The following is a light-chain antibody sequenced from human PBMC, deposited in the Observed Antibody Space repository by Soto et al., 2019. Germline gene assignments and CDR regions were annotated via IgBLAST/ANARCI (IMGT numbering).Light chain of an antibody. Sequence: ALTQPASVPGSPGQSITISCTGTSSDVGNYNLVSWYQQHPGKAPKLMIYEGSKRPSGISNRFSGSKSGNTASLTISGLQAEDEADYYCCSYAGSSTFVFGPGTKVTVL. V-gene: IGLV2-23*01. CDR3: CSYAGSSTFV. CDR1: SSDVGNYNL. J-gene: IGLJ1*01. CDR2: EGS.